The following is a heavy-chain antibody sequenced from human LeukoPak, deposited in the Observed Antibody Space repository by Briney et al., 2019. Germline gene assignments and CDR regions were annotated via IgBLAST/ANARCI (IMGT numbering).Heavy chain of an antibody. Sequence: GGSLRLSCAASGLTFRNYWMHWVRQAPGKGLEWVSRINGDGSSITSVDSVKGRSTISRDNAKNTLHLQMNSLRVEDTAVYYCARGTERLPRSAFDIWGQGTLVTVSS. CDR3: ARGTERLPRSAFDI. V-gene: IGHV3-74*01. D-gene: IGHD5-18*01. J-gene: IGHJ3*02. CDR1: GLTFRNYW. CDR2: INGDGSSI.